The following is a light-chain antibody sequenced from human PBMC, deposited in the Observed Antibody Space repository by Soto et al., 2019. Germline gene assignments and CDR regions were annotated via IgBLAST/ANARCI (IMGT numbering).Light chain of an antibody. CDR2: GAS. V-gene: IGKV1-8*01. Sequence: AIRMTQSPSSLSASPGDIVTITCRATQHINSFLAWYQQKPGKPPNLLIYGASNLKSGVPSRFSGSGSGTDFTLTISGLQSEDFATYYCLQYYTYPRFFGPGTTVAIK. CDR3: LQYYTYPRF. J-gene: IGKJ3*01. CDR1: QHINSF.